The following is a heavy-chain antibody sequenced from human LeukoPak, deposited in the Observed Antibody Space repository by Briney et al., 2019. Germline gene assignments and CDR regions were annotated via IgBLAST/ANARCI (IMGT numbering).Heavy chain of an antibody. D-gene: IGHD6-6*01. CDR2: IYYSGST. CDR1: GGSISSYY. CDR3: VRGYSSSSPFGY. J-gene: IGHJ4*02. Sequence: PSETLSLTCTVSGGSISSYYWSWIRQPPGKGLEWIGYIYYSGSTNYNPSLKSRVTISVDTSKNQFSLKLSSVTAADTAVYYCVRGYSSSSPFGYWGQGTLVTVSS. V-gene: IGHV4-59*01.